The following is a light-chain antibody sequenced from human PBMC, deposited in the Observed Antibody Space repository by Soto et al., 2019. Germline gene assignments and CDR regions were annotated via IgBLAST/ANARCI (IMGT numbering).Light chain of an antibody. Sequence: QSVLTQPRSVSGSPGKSVIVSCTGSRSDVGAYNYVSWYQQHPGKAPKLIIFDVTKRPSGVPHRFSGSKSGNTASLTISGLQAEDEADYFCCSYADRYTFYVFGSGTKVTVL. V-gene: IGLV2-11*01. CDR2: DVT. J-gene: IGLJ1*01. CDR3: CSYADRYTFYV. CDR1: RSDVGAYNY.